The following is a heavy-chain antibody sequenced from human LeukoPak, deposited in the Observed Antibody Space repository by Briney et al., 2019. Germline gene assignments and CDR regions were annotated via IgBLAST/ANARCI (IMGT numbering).Heavy chain of an antibody. D-gene: IGHD1-26*01. J-gene: IGHJ4*02. CDR1: GLTIRTSW. CDR3: AREYDSGSFYN. V-gene: IGHV3-74*01. CDR2: IKSDGSIT. Sequence: GGSLRLSCAASGLTIRTSWMHWVRQAPGKGLVWVSRIKSDGSITSYTDSVKGRFTISRDNAKSTLYLQMNSLRAEDTAVYYCAREYDSGSFYNWGQGTLVTVSS.